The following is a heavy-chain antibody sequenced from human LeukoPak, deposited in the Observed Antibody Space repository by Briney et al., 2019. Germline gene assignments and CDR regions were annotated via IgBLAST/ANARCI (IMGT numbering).Heavy chain of an antibody. CDR2: ISSNGGST. V-gene: IGHV3-64D*06. CDR3: VKDHSPGYSYGYGDY. J-gene: IGHJ4*02. CDR1: GFTFSSYA. D-gene: IGHD5-18*01. Sequence: PGGSLRLSCAASGFTFSSYAMHWVRQAPGKGLEYVSAISSNGGSTYYADSVKGRFTISRDNSKNTLYLQMSGLRAEDTAVYYCVKDHSPGYSYGYGDYWGQGTLVTVSS.